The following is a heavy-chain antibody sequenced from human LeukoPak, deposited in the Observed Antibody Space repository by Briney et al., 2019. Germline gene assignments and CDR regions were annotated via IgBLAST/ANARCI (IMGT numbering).Heavy chain of an antibody. CDR3: ASGYGDYVGDY. V-gene: IGHV1-18*01. Sequence: ASVKVSCKASGYTFTSSGISWVRQAPGQGLEWMGWISGYNGKTHYAQKLQGRGTMTTDTSTSTAYMELKSLRSDDTAVYYCASGYGDYVGDYWGQGTLVTVSS. D-gene: IGHD4-17*01. CDR1: GYTFTSSG. CDR2: ISGYNGKT. J-gene: IGHJ4*02.